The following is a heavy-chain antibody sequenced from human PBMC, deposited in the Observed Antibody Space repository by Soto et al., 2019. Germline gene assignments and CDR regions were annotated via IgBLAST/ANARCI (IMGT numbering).Heavy chain of an antibody. D-gene: IGHD3-22*01. Sequence: SETLSLTCSVSGYLISSGYYWGWVRQTPGKGLEWLGSIDYSGRTYKNPSLKSRVSASVDLSKNQFSLNLRSVTAADTAVYFCARDLSSGYDSYYFVYWGQGTLVTVSS. V-gene: IGHV4-38-2*02. CDR3: ARDLSSGYDSYYFVY. CDR1: GYLISSGYY. CDR2: IDYSGRT. J-gene: IGHJ4*02.